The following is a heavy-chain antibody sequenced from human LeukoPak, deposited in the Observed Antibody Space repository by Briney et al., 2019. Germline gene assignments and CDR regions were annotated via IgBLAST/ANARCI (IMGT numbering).Heavy chain of an antibody. Sequence: GASVKVSCKASGGTFSSYAISWVRQAPGQGLEWMGRIIPILGIANYAQKFQGRVTITADKSTSTAYMELSSLRSEDTAVYYCARDRVDILTGYYMNYYGMDVWGQGTTVTVSS. CDR1: GGTFSSYA. D-gene: IGHD3-9*01. CDR2: IIPILGIA. CDR3: ARDRVDILTGYYMNYYGMDV. V-gene: IGHV1-69*04. J-gene: IGHJ6*02.